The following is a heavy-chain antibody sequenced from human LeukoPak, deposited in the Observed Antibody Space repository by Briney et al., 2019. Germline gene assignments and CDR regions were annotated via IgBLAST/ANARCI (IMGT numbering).Heavy chain of an antibody. CDR2: VSGCGDTT. Sequence: GGSLRLSCAVSGFTFRIYAMSWVRQAPGKGLEWVSGVSGCGDTTYYADSVKGRFTISRDNSKNTLYLQMNSLRADDTAVYYCAKDLRPHYWGQGTLVTVSS. CDR1: GFTFRIYA. V-gene: IGHV3-23*01. J-gene: IGHJ4*02. CDR3: AKDLRPHY.